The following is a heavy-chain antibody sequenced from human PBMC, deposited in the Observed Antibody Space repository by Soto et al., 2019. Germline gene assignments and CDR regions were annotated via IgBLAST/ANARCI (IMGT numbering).Heavy chain of an antibody. J-gene: IGHJ6*02. CDR3: ARCIQQDYYYGMDV. D-gene: IGHD5-18*01. CDR1: GYTFYSHS. CDR2: ISADNGNT. V-gene: IGHV1-18*01. Sequence: QAQLVQSGAEVKKPGASVKVSCKASGYTFYSHSISWVRQAPGQGLEGMGRISADNGNTKYAQKFRGRVTMTTDTSTSTVYMEMRHLRSDDTAVYYCARCIQQDYYYGMDVWGQGTTVTVSS.